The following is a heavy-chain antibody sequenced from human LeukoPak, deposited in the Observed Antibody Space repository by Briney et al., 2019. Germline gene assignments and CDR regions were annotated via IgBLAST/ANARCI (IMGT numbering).Heavy chain of an antibody. V-gene: IGHV4-39*01. CDR2: AYYSGRT. D-gene: IGHD3-22*01. Sequence: PSETLSLTCTVSGGSISSSNSYWGWIRQPPGKGLEWIGSAYYSGRTDYNPSLKSRVTISVDTSKNQFSLKLSSVTAADTAVYYCARNYYDSSGYYYLWGPSPYYYYYYMDVWGKGTTITVSS. CDR1: GGSISSSNSY. J-gene: IGHJ6*03. CDR3: ARNYYDSSGYYYLWGPSPYYYYYYMDV.